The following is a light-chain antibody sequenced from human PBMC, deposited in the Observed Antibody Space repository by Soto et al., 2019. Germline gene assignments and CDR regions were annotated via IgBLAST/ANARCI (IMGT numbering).Light chain of an antibody. CDR1: QSVSSN. CDR2: GAS. V-gene: IGKV3-15*01. J-gene: IGKJ1*01. CDR3: QQYNNWPPWT. Sequence: EVVMTQSPATLSVSPGERATLSCRASQSVSSNLAWYQQKPGQAPRLLIYGASTRATGIPARFSGSGSGTEFTLTSSSLQSEDCAGYYCQQYNNWPPWTFGQGTKVDIK.